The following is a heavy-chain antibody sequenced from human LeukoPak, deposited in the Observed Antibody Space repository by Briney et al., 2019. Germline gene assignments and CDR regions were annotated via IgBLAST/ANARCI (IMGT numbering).Heavy chain of an antibody. CDR3: ARAYGDSGHFQH. D-gene: IGHD4-17*01. CDR1: GGSFSGYY. CDR2: IYYSGST. Sequence: PSETLSLTCAVYGGSFSGYYWSWIRQPPGKGLEWIGYIYYSGSTYYNPSLKSRVTISVDTSKNQFSLKLSSVTAADTAVYYCARAYGDSGHFQHWGQGTLVTVSS. V-gene: IGHV4-30-4*08. J-gene: IGHJ1*01.